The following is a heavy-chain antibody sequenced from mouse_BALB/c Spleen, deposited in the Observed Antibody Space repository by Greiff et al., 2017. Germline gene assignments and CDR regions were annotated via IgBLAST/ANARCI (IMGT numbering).Heavy chain of an antibody. Sequence: LQQPGSELVRPGASVKLSCKASGYTFTSYWMHWVKQRHGQGLEWIGNIYPGSGSTNYDEKFKSKGTLTVDTSSSTAYMHLSSLTSEDSAVYYCTREGPYAMDYWGQGTSVTVSS. CDR2: IYPGSGST. CDR3: TREGPYAMDY. V-gene: IGHV1S22*01. CDR1: GYTFTSYW. J-gene: IGHJ4*01.